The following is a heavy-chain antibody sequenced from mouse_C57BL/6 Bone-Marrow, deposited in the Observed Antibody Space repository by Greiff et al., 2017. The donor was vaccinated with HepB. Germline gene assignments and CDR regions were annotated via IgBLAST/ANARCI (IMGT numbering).Heavy chain of an antibody. CDR3: AVYGSSRYYAMDY. D-gene: IGHD1-1*01. J-gene: IGHJ4*01. CDR2: IYPGDGDT. CDR1: GYAFSSSW. Sequence: QVQLQQSGPELVKPGASVKISCKASGYAFSSSWMNWVKQRPGKGLEWIGRIYPGDGDTNYNGKFKGKATLTADKSSSTAYMQLSSLTSEDSAVYFCAVYGSSRYYAMDYWGQRTSVTVSS. V-gene: IGHV1-82*01.